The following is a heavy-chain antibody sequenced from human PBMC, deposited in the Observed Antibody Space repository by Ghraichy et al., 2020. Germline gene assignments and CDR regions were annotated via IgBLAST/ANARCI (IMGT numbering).Heavy chain of an antibody. CDR3: AKVGYCSGGSCYYPYYYYGMDF. D-gene: IGHD2-15*01. CDR2: ISYDGSNT. Sequence: GSLRLSCAASGFIFSNYGMHWVRQAPGKGLEWVAVISYDGSNTYYADSVKGRFTFSRDNSRNTLYLQMNGLRADDTAIYYCAKVGYCSGGSCYYPYYYYGMDFWGQGTTVTVSS. J-gene: IGHJ6*02. CDR1: GFIFSNYG. V-gene: IGHV3-30*18.